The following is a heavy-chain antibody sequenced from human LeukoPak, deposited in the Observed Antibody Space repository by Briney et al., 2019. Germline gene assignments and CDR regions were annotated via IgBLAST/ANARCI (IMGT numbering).Heavy chain of an antibody. CDR2: IYYSGST. CDR1: GGSISSSSYY. J-gene: IGHJ4*02. D-gene: IGHD3-10*01. V-gene: IGHV4-39*07. Sequence: SETLSLTCTVSGGSISSSSYYWGWIRQPPGKGLEWIGNIYYSGSTYYNPSLKSRVTISVDTSKNQFSLKLSSVTAADTAVYYCARDNYGSGRPFDYWGQGTQVTVSS. CDR3: ARDNYGSGRPFDY.